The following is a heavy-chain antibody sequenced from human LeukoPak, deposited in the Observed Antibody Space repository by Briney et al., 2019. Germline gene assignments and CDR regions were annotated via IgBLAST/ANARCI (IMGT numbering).Heavy chain of an antibody. Sequence: GGSLLSCTASGFTFGDYAMSWFRQAPGKGLEWVGFIRSKAYGGKTEYAASVKGRFTISRDDSKSIAYLQMNSLKTEDTAVYYCTRDGLDYYDSSGYYLDAFDIWGQGTMVTVSS. CDR1: GFTFGDYA. D-gene: IGHD3-22*01. V-gene: IGHV3-49*03. J-gene: IGHJ3*02. CDR3: TRDGLDYYDSSGYYLDAFDI. CDR2: IRSKAYGGKT.